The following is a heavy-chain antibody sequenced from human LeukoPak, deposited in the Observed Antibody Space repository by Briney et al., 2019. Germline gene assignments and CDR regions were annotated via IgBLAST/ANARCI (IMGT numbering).Heavy chain of an antibody. CDR2: ISAYNGNT. CDR1: GYTFTSYG. CDR3: ARVVVVPAAMAGERWFDP. J-gene: IGHJ5*02. D-gene: IGHD2-2*01. Sequence: GASVKVSCRASGYTFTSYGISWVRQAPGQGLEWMGWISAYNGNTNYAQKLQGRVTMTTDTSTSTAYMELRSLRSDDTAVYYCARVVVVPAAMAGERWFDPWGQGTLVTVSS. V-gene: IGHV1-18*01.